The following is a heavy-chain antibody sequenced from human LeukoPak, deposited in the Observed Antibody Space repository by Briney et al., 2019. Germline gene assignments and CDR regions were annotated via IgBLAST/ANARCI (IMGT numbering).Heavy chain of an antibody. D-gene: IGHD3-10*01. J-gene: IGHJ4*02. CDR2: IGGRDGST. V-gene: IGHV3-23*01. CDR1: GFTFSSYG. Sequence: GGSLRLSCAASGFTFSSYGMSWVRQAPGKGLEWVSAIGGRDGSTYYADSVKGRFTISRDNSKNTLYVQMNSLRAEDTAVYYCAKGHYYGSGSFWGQGTLVTVSS. CDR3: AKGHYYGSGSF.